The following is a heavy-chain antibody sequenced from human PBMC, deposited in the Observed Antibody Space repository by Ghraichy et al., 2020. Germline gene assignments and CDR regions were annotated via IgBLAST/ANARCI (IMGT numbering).Heavy chain of an antibody. D-gene: IGHD1/OR15-1a*01. CDR2: IYYGGSG. J-gene: IGHJ6*02. Sequence: SETLCLTCDVSGASITSHYSWTWLRQAPGKGLEWIGYIYYGGSGHYNPSLKSRLTISVDRSRNRFSLDLKSVTAADAAVYYCAVLASNKVDVWGRGTTVTVSS. CDR1: GASITSHYS. V-gene: IGHV4-30-2*01. CDR3: AVLASNKVDV.